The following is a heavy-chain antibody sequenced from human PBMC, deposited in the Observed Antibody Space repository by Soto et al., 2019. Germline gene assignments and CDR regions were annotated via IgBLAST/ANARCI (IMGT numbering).Heavy chain of an antibody. CDR1: GGSISSGGYS. CDR2: IYHSGST. D-gene: IGHD6-6*01. CDR3: ARVQSSSSGPYYYYGMDV. V-gene: IGHV4-30-2*01. Sequence: TLSLTCAVSGGSISSGGYSWSWIRQPPGKGLEWIGYIYHSGSTYYNPSLKSRVTISVDRSKNQFSLKLSSVTAADTAVYYCARVQSSSSGPYYYYGMDVWGQGTTVTVSS. J-gene: IGHJ6*02.